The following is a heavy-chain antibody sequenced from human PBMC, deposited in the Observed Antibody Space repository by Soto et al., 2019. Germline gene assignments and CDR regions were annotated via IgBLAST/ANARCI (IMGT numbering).Heavy chain of an antibody. D-gene: IGHD3-3*01. Sequence: QVQLVQSGAEVKKPGALVKVSCKASGDTFLSNDINWVRQAPSQGLEWMEWIKPNSGNTGYAQKFQGRLTMTRNTSVTTAYMELSGLRSEDTAIYYCARGAVTGITLFGVAIIGCHHYMDVWGTGTTVTVSS. V-gene: IGHV1-8*01. CDR1: GDTFLSND. J-gene: IGHJ6*03. CDR2: IKPNSGNT. CDR3: ARGAVTGITLFGVAIIGCHHYMDV.